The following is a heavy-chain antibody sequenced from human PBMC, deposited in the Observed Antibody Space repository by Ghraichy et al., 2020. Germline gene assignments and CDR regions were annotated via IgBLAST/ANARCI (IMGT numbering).Heavy chain of an antibody. Sequence: GESLNIACAASGFTFSSYAMSWVRQAPGKGLEWVSAISGSGGSTFYADSVKGRFTISRDNSKNTLYLQMDSLRAEDTAVYYCAKSAAMIEVIIKSLSWFDPWGQGTLVTVSS. CDR3: AKSAAMIEVIIKSLSWFDP. V-gene: IGHV3-23*01. J-gene: IGHJ5*02. D-gene: IGHD3-22*01. CDR2: ISGSGGST. CDR1: GFTFSSYA.